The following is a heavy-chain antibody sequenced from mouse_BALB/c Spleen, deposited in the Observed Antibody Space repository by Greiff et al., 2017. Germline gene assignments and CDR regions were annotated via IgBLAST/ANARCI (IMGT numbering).Heavy chain of an antibody. CDR1: GYSITSGYY. Sequence: VQLKESGPGLVKPSQSLSLTCSVTGYSITSGYYWNWIRQFPGNKLEWMGYISYDGSNNYNPSLKNRISITRDTSKNQFFLKLNSVTTEDTATYYTARDGDPYPFDYWGAGTTLTDSS. CDR3: ARDGDPYPFDY. V-gene: IGHV3-6*02. J-gene: IGHJ2*01. D-gene: IGHD2-13*01. CDR2: ISYDGSN.